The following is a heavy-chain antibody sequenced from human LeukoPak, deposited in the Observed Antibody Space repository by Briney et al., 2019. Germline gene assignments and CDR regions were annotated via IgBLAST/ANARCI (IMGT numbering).Heavy chain of an antibody. D-gene: IGHD3-10*01. J-gene: IGHJ6*04. Sequence: SVKVSCKASGGTFSSYAISWVRQAPGQGLEWTGGIIPIFGTANYAQKFQGRVTITADESTSTAYMELSSLRSEDTAVYYCARPKRSITMVRGTYYGMDVWGKGTTVTVSS. V-gene: IGHV1-69*01. CDR1: GGTFSSYA. CDR3: ARPKRSITMVRGTYYGMDV. CDR2: IIPIFGTA.